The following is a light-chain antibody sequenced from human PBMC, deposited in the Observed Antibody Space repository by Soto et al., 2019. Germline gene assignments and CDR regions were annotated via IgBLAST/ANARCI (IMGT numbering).Light chain of an antibody. CDR1: QSLLHSNGYNY. Sequence: DIVMTQSPLSLPVTPGEPASISCRSSQSLLHSNGYNYLDWYLQKPGQSPQLLIYLGSNRASGVPNWFGGMGLGTNFPLKTTKVGAEDVGVYSANQALHTPPTFGRGPKLET. CDR2: LGS. J-gene: IGKJ2*01. CDR3: NQALHTPPT. V-gene: IGKV2-28*01.